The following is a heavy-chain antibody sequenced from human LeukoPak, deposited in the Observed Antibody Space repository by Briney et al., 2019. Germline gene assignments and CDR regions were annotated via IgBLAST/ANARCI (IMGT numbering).Heavy chain of an antibody. Sequence: GASVKVPCKASGYTFTSYGISWVRQAHGQGLEWMGWISAYNGNTNYAQKLQGRVTMTTDTSTSTAYMELRSLRSDDTAVYYCARMYYDFWSGYYSEYYYYYYMDVWGKGTTVTVSS. CDR1: GYTFTSYG. D-gene: IGHD3-3*01. CDR3: ARMYYDFWSGYYSEYYYYYYMDV. V-gene: IGHV1-18*01. CDR2: ISAYNGNT. J-gene: IGHJ6*03.